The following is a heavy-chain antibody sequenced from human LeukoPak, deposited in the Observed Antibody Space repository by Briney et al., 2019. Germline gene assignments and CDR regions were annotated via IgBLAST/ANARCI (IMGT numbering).Heavy chain of an antibody. J-gene: IGHJ6*03. CDR2: MNPNSGNT. Sequence: EASVTVSCKASGYTFTSYDINWVRQATGQGLEWMGWMNPNSGNTGYAQKFQGRVTITRNTSISTAYMELSSLRSEDTAVYYCARGAYYDSHMDVWGNGTTVTVSS. V-gene: IGHV1-8*03. CDR1: GYTFTSYD. D-gene: IGHD3-3*01. CDR3: ARGAYYDSHMDV.